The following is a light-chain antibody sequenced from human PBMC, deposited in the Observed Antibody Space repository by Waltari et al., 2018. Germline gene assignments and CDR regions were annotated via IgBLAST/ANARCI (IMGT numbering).Light chain of an antibody. V-gene: IGLV8-61*01. CDR2: NTN. CDR1: SGSVSTSYY. CDR3: VLYMGRGIRV. Sequence: QTVVTQEPSFSVSPGGTVTRTCGLSSGSVSTSYYPSWYQQTPGQDPRNLIDNTNARSSGLPDRFSGSILGNKAALTITGAQADDECDYYCVLYMGRGIRVFGGGTKLTVL. J-gene: IGLJ2*01.